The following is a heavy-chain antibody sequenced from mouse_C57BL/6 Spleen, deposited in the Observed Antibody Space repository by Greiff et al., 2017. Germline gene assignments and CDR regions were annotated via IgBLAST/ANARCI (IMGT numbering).Heavy chain of an antibody. CDR3: ARSHYYGSRRDYFDY. V-gene: IGHV1-82*01. Sequence: VQLQESGPELVKPGASVTISCKASGYAFSSSWMNWVKQRPGKGLEWIGRIYPGDGDTNYNGKFKGKATLTADKSSSTAYMQLSSLTSEDSAVYFCARSHYYGSRRDYFDYWGQGTTLTVSS. CDR1: GYAFSSSW. D-gene: IGHD1-1*01. CDR2: IYPGDGDT. J-gene: IGHJ2*01.